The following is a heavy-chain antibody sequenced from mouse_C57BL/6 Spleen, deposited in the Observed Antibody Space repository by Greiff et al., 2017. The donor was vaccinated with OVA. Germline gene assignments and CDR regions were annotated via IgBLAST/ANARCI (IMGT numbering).Heavy chain of an antibody. D-gene: IGHD2-3*01. V-gene: IGHV2-2*01. CDR1: GFSLTSYG. Sequence: VKLVESGPGLVQPSQSLSITCTVSGFSLTSYGVHWVRQSPGKGLEWLGVIWSGGSTDYNAAFISRLSISKDNSKSQVFFKMNSLQADDTAIYYCAREGLLRAMDYWGQGTSVTVSS. J-gene: IGHJ4*01. CDR3: AREGLLRAMDY. CDR2: IWSGGST.